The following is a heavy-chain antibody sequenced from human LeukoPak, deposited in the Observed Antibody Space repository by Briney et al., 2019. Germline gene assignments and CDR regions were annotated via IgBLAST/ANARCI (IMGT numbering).Heavy chain of an antibody. CDR3: AKDSSPDDYISSFEN. CDR2: IHENGGNT. CDR1: GFTFSSHA. V-gene: IGHV3-23*01. Sequence: GGSLRLSCVASGFTFSSHAMTWVRQAPGKGLQWVSSIHENGGNTYYADSVKGRFSISRDNSKNTLYLQMNSLRADDTAAYYCAKDSSPDDYISSFENWGQGSMVTVSS. J-gene: IGHJ3*02. D-gene: IGHD4/OR15-4a*01.